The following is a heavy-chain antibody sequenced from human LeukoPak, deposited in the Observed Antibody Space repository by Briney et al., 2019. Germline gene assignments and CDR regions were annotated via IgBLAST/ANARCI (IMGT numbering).Heavy chain of an antibody. CDR2: INHSGST. CDR1: GGSFSSYY. J-gene: IGHJ4*02. D-gene: IGHD3-22*01. CDR3: ARGLGYYDSSGDYYFDY. Sequence: PSETLSLTCAVYGGSFSSYYWSWIRQPPGKGLEWIGEINHSGSTNYNPSLKSRVTISVDTSKNQFSLKLSSVTAADTAVYYCARGLGYYDSSGDYYFDYWGQGTLVTVSS. V-gene: IGHV4-34*01.